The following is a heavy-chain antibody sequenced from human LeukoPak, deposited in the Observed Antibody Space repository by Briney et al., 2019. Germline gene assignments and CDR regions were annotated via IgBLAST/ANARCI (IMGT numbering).Heavy chain of an antibody. J-gene: IGHJ4*02. D-gene: IGHD1-7*01. CDR2: IPYDGSSK. V-gene: IGHV3-30*02. Sequence: GGSLRLSCPASGFTFSSYGMHWVRQAPGKGLEWVTFIPYDGSSKYYTDSVKGRFTMSRDNSKNTLYLQMNSLRAEDTAVYYCAKVLVGTTCFEYWGQGTLVTVSS. CDR3: AKVLVGTTCFEY. CDR1: GFTFSSYG.